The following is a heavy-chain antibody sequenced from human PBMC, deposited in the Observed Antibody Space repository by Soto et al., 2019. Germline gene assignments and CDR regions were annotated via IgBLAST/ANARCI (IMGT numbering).Heavy chain of an antibody. Sequence: GASVKVSCKASGYTFTSYGISWVRQAPGQGLEWMGWISAYNGNTNYAQKLQGRATMTTDTSTSTAYMELRSLRSDDTAVYYCARGSDSGYDYLHGNDYWGQGTLVTVSS. V-gene: IGHV1-18*01. CDR1: GYTFTSYG. D-gene: IGHD5-12*01. CDR3: ARGSDSGYDYLHGNDY. CDR2: ISAYNGNT. J-gene: IGHJ4*02.